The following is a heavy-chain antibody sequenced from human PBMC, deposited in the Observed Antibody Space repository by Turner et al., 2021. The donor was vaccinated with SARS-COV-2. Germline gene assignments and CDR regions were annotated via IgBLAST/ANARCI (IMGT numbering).Heavy chain of an antibody. CDR1: GFTFSSYS. D-gene: IGHD3-22*01. J-gene: IGHJ6*02. Sequence: EVQLVESGGGLVKPGGSLRLSCAASGFTFSSYSMNWVRQAPGKGLEWVSSISSRSSYKYYADSVKGRFTISRDNAKNSLYLQMNSLRAEDTAVYYCARDWDYYDRSAHLDYYGMDVWGQGTTVTVSS. V-gene: IGHV3-21*01. CDR2: ISSRSSYK. CDR3: ARDWDYYDRSAHLDYYGMDV.